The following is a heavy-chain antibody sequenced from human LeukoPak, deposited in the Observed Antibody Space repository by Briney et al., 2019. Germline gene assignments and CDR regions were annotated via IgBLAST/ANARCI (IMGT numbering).Heavy chain of an antibody. CDR2: ISPGSTTI. V-gene: IGHV3-48*04. J-gene: IGHJ6*03. CDR3: ARIRGPTVYTYYMDV. CDR1: GVIFRGHG. Sequence: PGGSLRLSCAASGVIFRGHGMNWVRQAPGKGLEWVSYISPGSTTIYYAESVQGRFTVSRDDAKNSLYLQVNSLSAEDTAVYYCARIRGPTVYTYYMDVWGKGTTVTVSS. D-gene: IGHD4-17*01.